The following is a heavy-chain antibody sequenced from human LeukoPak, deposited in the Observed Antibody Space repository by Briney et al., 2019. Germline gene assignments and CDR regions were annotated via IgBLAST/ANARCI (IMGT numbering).Heavy chain of an antibody. CDR1: GYTFTSYD. Sequence: ASVKVSCKASGYTFTSYDINWVRQATGQGLEWMGWMNPNSGNTGYAQKFQGRVTMTRNTSISTAYMELSSLRSEVTAVYYCARGFPTQYSSSWYFPPHYYYYGMDVWGQGTTVTVSS. V-gene: IGHV1-8*01. J-gene: IGHJ6*02. CDR2: MNPNSGNT. D-gene: IGHD6-13*01. CDR3: ARGFPTQYSSSWYFPPHYYYYGMDV.